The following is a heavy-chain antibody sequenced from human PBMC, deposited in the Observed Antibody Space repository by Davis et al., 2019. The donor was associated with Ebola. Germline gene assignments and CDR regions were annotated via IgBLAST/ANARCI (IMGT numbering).Heavy chain of an antibody. CDR3: ARDQGTAMVDDAFDI. Sequence: PSETLSLTCTVSGGSISSGDYYWSWIRQPPGKGLEWIGYIYYSGSTYYNPSLKSRVTISVDTSKNQFSLKLSSVTAADTAVYYCARDQGTAMVDDAFDIWGQGTMVTVSS. CDR1: GGSISSGDYY. J-gene: IGHJ3*02. CDR2: IYYSGST. V-gene: IGHV4-30-4*01. D-gene: IGHD5-18*01.